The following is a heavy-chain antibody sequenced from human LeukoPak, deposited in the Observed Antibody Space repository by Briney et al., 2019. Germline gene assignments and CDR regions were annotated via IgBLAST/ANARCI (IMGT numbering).Heavy chain of an antibody. CDR1: GGSISSYY. Sequence: ETLSLTCTVSGGSISSYYWSWIRQPAWKGLEWIGRIYPRASNNYTLSLKCRVTMSVHTSTNQFSLKLSSVAAADTAVYYCARGPPFGELAFDYWGQGTLVTVSS. V-gene: IGHV4-4*07. CDR3: ARGPPFGELAFDY. D-gene: IGHD3-10*01. J-gene: IGHJ4*02. CDR2: IYPRASN.